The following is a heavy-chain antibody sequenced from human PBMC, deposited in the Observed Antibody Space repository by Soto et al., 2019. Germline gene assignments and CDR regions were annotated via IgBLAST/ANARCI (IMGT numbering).Heavy chain of an antibody. Sequence: QVQLVQSGAEVKKPGASVKVSCKASGYTFTSYGISWVRQAPGQGLEWMGWISAYNGNTNYAQNLQGRVTMTTDTSTSTAYMELRSLRSDDTAVYYCARNGSWTEYCSGNICYLDYWGQGTLVTVSS. CDR3: ARNGSWTEYCSGNICYLDY. J-gene: IGHJ4*02. V-gene: IGHV1-18*04. CDR2: ISAYNGNT. D-gene: IGHD2-15*01. CDR1: GYTFTSYG.